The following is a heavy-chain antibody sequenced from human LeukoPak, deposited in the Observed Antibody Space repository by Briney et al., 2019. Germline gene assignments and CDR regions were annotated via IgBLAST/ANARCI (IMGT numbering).Heavy chain of an antibody. CDR1: GGSISSSSYH. J-gene: IGHJ3*02. V-gene: IGHV4-39*07. D-gene: IGHD2-2*01. Sequence: SETLSLTCKVSGGSISSSSYHWGWIRQPPGKGLEFIGTTYYSGRTYYKPSLNSRVTISLDTSKNQFSLRLTSVIAADTAVYYCARSGPPAGRPDAFDIWGQGTMATVSS. CDR2: TYYSGRT. CDR3: ARSGPPAGRPDAFDI.